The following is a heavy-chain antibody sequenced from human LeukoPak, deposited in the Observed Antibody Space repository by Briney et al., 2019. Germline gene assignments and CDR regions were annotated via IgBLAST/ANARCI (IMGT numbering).Heavy chain of an antibody. CDR2: IIPIFGTA. J-gene: IGHJ4*02. CDR3: ASSYCSSTSCYALFDY. Sequence: SVKVSCKASGGTFSSHAISWVRQAPGQGLEWMGGIIPIFGTANYAQKFQGRVTITADESTSTAYMELSSLRSEDTAAYYCASSYCSSTSCYALFDYWGQGTLVTVSS. V-gene: IGHV1-69*13. CDR1: GGTFSSHA. D-gene: IGHD2-2*01.